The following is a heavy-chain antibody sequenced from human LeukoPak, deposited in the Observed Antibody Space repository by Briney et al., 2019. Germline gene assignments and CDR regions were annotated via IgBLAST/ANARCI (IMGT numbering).Heavy chain of an antibody. V-gene: IGHV4-4*02. J-gene: IGHJ1*01. Sequence: SETLSLTCAVSGGSISSSNWWSWVRQPPGKGLAWIGEIYHSGSTNYNPSLKSRVTISVDKSKNQFSLKLSSVTAADTAVYYCARDLDSSGYYQEGFQHWGQGTLVTVSS. CDR1: GGSISSSNW. CDR3: ARDLDSSGYYQEGFQH. CDR2: IYHSGST. D-gene: IGHD3-22*01.